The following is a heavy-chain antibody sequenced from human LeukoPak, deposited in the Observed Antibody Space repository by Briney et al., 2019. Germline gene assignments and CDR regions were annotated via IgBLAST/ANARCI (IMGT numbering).Heavy chain of an antibody. Sequence: GGSLRLSCAASGFTFSNYAMGWVRQAPGKGLRWVSAITGSGGNTYYADSVKGRFTISRDNSKNTVFLQMNSLRAEDTAVYYCAKWGDYDVLTGYYVSDYWGQGTLVTVSS. CDR2: ITGSGGNT. V-gene: IGHV3-23*01. CDR1: GFTFSNYA. CDR3: AKWGDYDVLTGYYVSDY. J-gene: IGHJ4*02. D-gene: IGHD3-9*01.